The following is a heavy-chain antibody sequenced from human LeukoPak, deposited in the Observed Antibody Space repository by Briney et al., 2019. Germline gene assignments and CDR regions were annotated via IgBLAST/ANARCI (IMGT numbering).Heavy chain of an antibody. J-gene: IGHJ5*02. Sequence: DPGGSLRLSCAASGFTFNTYSMNWVRPAPGKGLEWVSSISSWNYFIYYADSVKGRFTISRDNAKNEVYLQMNSLRAEDTAVYYCVRDGGVDRLGVAVTDGFDPWGQGTLVSVSS. CDR1: GFTFNTYS. CDR3: VRDGGVDRLGVAVTDGFDP. D-gene: IGHD6-19*01. CDR2: ISSWNYFI. V-gene: IGHV3-21*01.